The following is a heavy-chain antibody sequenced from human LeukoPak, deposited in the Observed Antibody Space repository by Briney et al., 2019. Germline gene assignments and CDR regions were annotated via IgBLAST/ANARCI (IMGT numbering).Heavy chain of an antibody. V-gene: IGHV3-7*01. CDR2: IKEDGTAK. J-gene: IGHJ5*02. Sequence: PGGSLRLSCVASGFSFSDYWMSWVRQAPGKGLEWVANIKEDGTAKFYGDSVKGRFTVSRDNAQNSLFLQLNNLRAEDTGVYFCAKGAAAGKVDWFDPWGQGTLVTVSS. D-gene: IGHD6-13*01. CDR1: GFSFSDYW. CDR3: AKGAAAGKVDWFDP.